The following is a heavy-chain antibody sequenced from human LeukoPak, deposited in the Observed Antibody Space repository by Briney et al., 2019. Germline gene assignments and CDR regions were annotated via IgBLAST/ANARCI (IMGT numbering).Heavy chain of an antibody. Sequence: GASVKVSCKASGYTFTDYYMHWVRQAPGQGLEWMGIINPSGGSTSYAQKFQGRVTMTRDMSTSTVYMELSSLRSEDTAVYYCATVGLRFSPFDPWGQGTLVTVSS. CDR1: GYTFTDYY. V-gene: IGHV1-46*01. CDR3: ATVGLRFSPFDP. CDR2: INPSGGST. D-gene: IGHD3-3*01. J-gene: IGHJ5*02.